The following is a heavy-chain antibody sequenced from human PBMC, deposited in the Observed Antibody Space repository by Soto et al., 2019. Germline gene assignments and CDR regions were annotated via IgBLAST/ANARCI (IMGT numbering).Heavy chain of an antibody. CDR2: IYYSGST. CDR3: ATVGSISH. CDR1: GVSISSYY. D-gene: IGHD1-26*01. J-gene: IGHJ4*02. Sequence: SLTCTVSGVSISSYYWSWIRQPPGRGLEWIGYIYYSGSTNYNPSLKSRVTMSVDTSKNQFSLRLSSVTAADTAIYYCATVGSISHWGQGTLVTVSS. V-gene: IGHV4-59*01.